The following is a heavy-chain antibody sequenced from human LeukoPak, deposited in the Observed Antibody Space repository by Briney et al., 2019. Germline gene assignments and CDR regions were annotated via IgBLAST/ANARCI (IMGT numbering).Heavy chain of an antibody. D-gene: IGHD3-10*01. Sequence: PGGSLRLSCAASGFTFSSNAMHWVRQAPGKGLEWVAVVSYDGRNKYYADSVRGRFTISRDNSKNMLYLQMNSLRAEDTAVYYCARDHGGDYYGSGVHYWGRGTLVTVSS. J-gene: IGHJ4*01. CDR1: GFTFSSNA. CDR2: VSYDGRNK. V-gene: IGHV3-30*04. CDR3: ARDHGGDYYGSGVHY.